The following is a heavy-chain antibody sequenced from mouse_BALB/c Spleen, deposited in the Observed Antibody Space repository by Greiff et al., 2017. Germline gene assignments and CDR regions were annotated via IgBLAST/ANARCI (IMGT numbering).Heavy chain of an antibody. V-gene: IGHV5-9-4*01. CDR3: ARTGNYFDY. Sequence: EVKLVESGGGLVKPGGSLKLSCAASGFTFSSYAMSWVRQSPEKRLEWVAEISSGGSYTYYPDTVTGRFTISRDNAKNTLYLEMSSLRSEDTAMYCCARTGNYFDYWGQGTTLTVSS. CDR1: GFTFSSYA. J-gene: IGHJ2*01. CDR2: ISSGGSYT.